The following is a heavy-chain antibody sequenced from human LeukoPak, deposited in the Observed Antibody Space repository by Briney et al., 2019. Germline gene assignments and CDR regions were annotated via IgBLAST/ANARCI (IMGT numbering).Heavy chain of an antibody. D-gene: IGHD1-26*01. Sequence: SSETLSLTCTVSGYSMSSGYYWGWIRQPPERGLEWIGSMYHTGSTYYNPSLKSRVTISVDTSKDQFSLKLSSVTAADTAVYYCARVYTGNFDYWGQGTLVTVSS. CDR2: MYHTGST. CDR1: GYSMSSGYY. J-gene: IGHJ4*02. V-gene: IGHV4-38-2*02. CDR3: ARVYTGNFDY.